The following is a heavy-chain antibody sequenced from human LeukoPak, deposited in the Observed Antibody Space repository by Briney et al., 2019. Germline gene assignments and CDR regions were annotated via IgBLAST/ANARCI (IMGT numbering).Heavy chain of an antibody. CDR1: GFPFSSYG. Sequence: PGGSLRLSCAASGFPFSSYGMHWVRQAPGKGPEWVAVISHDGSNKYYEDSVKGRFTISRDNSKNTLYLQMNSLRAEDTAVYYCARGAGDYGGGWYFDLWGRGTLVTVSS. CDR3: ARGAGDYGGGWYFDL. CDR2: ISHDGSNK. V-gene: IGHV3-30*03. D-gene: IGHD4-23*01. J-gene: IGHJ2*01.